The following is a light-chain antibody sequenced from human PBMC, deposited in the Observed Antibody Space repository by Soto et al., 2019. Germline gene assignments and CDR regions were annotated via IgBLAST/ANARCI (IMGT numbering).Light chain of an antibody. J-gene: IGKJ5*01. CDR1: QSVDIN. CDR2: GAS. CDR3: QQYGSSLIT. V-gene: IGKV3-20*01. Sequence: EIVLTQSPATLSVSPGERVTLSCRASQSVDINLAWYQQKPGQAPRLLIYGASTRATDMPGRFSGRGSGTDFTLTISRLEPEDFAVYYCQQYGSSLITFGQGTRLEIK.